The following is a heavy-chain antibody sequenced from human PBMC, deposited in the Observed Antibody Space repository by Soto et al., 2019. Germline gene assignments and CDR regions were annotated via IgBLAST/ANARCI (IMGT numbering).Heavy chain of an antibody. CDR3: PRLAAPFYYYYGMDV. Sequence: GESLKISCKGSGYSFTSYWIGWVRQMPGKGLEWMGIIYPGDSDTRYSPSFQGQVTISADKSISTAYLQWSSLKASDTAMYYCPRLAAPFYYYYGMDVWGQGTTVTVSS. CDR2: IYPGDSDT. CDR1: GYSFTSYW. D-gene: IGHD6-13*01. J-gene: IGHJ6*02. V-gene: IGHV5-51*01.